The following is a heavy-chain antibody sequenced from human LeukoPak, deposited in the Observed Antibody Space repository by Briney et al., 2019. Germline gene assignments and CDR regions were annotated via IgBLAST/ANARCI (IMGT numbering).Heavy chain of an antibody. CDR2: INHSGST. CDR3: ARDPTRSGLDY. J-gene: IGHJ4*02. Sequence: KPSETLSLTCAVYGGSFSGYYWSWIRQPPGKGLEWIGEINHSGSTNYNPSLKSRVTISVDTSKNQFSLKLSSVTAADTAVYYCARDPTRSGLDYWGQGTLVTVSS. D-gene: IGHD4-11*01. CDR1: GGSFSGYY. V-gene: IGHV4-34*01.